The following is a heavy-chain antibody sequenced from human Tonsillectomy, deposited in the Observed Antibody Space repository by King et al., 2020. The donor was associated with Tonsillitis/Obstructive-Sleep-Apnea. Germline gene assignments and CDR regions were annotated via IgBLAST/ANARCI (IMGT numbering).Heavy chain of an antibody. CDR2: IYHSGST. D-gene: IGHD6-19*01. J-gene: IGHJ5*02. CDR3: AYTSGWYGWFDP. V-gene: IGHV4-4*02. Sequence: VPLQESGPGLVKPSGTLSLTCAVSGGSISNNNWWSWVRQPPGKGLEWIGEIYHSGSTNYNPSLKSRVTISVDKSKNQFSLKLSSVTAADTAVYYCAYTSGWYGWFDPWGQGTLVTVSS. CDR1: GGSISNNNW.